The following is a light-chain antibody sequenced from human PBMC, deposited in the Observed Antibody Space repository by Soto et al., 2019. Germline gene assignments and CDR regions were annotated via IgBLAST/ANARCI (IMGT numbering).Light chain of an antibody. CDR1: QGISSA. V-gene: IGKV1-13*02. J-gene: IGKJ4*01. CDR3: QQFNSYPQGLT. CDR2: DAS. Sequence: AIQLTQSPSSLSASVGDRVTITCRASQGISSALAWYQQKPGKAPKLLIYDASSLESGVPSRFSGSGSGTDFTLTISSLQPEDFATYSCQQFNSYPQGLTFGGGTKVEIK.